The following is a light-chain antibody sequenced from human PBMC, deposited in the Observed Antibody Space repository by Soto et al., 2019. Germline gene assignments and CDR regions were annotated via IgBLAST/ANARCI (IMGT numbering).Light chain of an antibody. V-gene: IGKV3-11*01. CDR3: QQRSDWPIT. J-gene: IGKJ5*01. CDR2: DVS. Sequence: EIVLTQFPATLSLSPGERATVSCRAGQRFISDLSWYQQKPGQAPRLLIYDVSTRATGIPARFSGSGSGTDFTLTITSLEPEDFAVYSCQQRSDWPITFGQGTRLEI. CDR1: QRFISD.